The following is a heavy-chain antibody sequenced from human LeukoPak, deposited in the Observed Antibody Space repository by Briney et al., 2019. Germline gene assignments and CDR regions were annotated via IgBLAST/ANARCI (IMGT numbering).Heavy chain of an antibody. J-gene: IGHJ6*04. V-gene: IGHV3-53*01. Sequence: GGSLRLSCAASGFTVSSNYMSWVRQAPGKGLEWVSVIYSGGSTYYADSVKGRFTISRDNSKNTLYLQMNSLRAEDTAVYYCARGSVPAAGYYYHGMDVWGKGTTVTVSS. CDR2: IYSGGST. CDR1: GFTVSSNY. D-gene: IGHD2-2*01. CDR3: ARGSVPAAGYYYHGMDV.